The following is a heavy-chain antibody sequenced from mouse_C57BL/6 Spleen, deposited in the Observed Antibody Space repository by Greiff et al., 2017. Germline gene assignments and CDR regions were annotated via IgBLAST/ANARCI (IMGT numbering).Heavy chain of an antibody. CDR2: INPNNGGT. V-gene: IGHV1-26*01. CDR3: ARRRADMVTTLYYYAMDY. CDR1: GYTFTDYY. J-gene: IGHJ4*01. D-gene: IGHD2-1*01. Sequence: EVQLQQSGPELVKPGASVKISCKASGYTFTDYYMNWVKQSHGKSLEWIGDINPNNGGTSYNQKFKGKATLTVDKSSSTAYMELRSLTSEDSAVYYCARRRADMVTTLYYYAMDYWGQGTSVTVSS.